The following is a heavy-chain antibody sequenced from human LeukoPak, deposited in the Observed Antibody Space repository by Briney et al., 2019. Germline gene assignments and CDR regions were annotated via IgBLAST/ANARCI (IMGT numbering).Heavy chain of an antibody. J-gene: IGHJ5*02. CDR3: ATYYYGSGSYYRFDP. Sequence: ASVKVSCKASGYTFTGYYMHWVRQAPGQGLEWMGWINPNSGGTNYAQKLQGRVTMTRDTSISTAYMELSRLRSDDTAVYYCATYYYGSGSYYRFDPWGQGTLVTVSS. CDR2: INPNSGGT. D-gene: IGHD3-10*01. CDR1: GYTFTGYY. V-gene: IGHV1-2*02.